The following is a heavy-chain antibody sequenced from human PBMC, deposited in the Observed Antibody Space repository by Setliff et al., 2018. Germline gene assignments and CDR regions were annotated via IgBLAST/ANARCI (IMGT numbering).Heavy chain of an antibody. CDR3: AHRQLGSAAAGASFDF. CDR2: IHFSGNT. J-gene: IGHJ4*02. V-gene: IGHV4-59*01. D-gene: IGHD6-13*01. CDR1: GGSISGYY. Sequence: SETLSLTCTVSGGSISGYYWNWIRQTPEMRLEWIGHIHFSGNTHFNPSLSSRLSIAKDTSRNEVVLTLINLDPLDTATYYCAHRQLGSAAAGASFDFWGRGTLVTVSS.